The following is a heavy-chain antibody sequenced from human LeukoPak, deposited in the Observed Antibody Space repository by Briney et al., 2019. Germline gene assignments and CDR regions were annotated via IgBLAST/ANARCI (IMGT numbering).Heavy chain of an antibody. D-gene: IGHD6-13*01. Sequence: GGSLRLSCAASGFTFSDYYMSWLRQAPGKGLEWVSYISSSGSTIYYADSVKGRFTISRDNAKNSLYLQMNSLRAEDTAVYYCARCSSSWYLNWFDPWGQGTLVTVSS. CDR1: GFTFSDYY. CDR2: ISSSGSTI. CDR3: ARCSSSWYLNWFDP. J-gene: IGHJ5*02. V-gene: IGHV3-11*01.